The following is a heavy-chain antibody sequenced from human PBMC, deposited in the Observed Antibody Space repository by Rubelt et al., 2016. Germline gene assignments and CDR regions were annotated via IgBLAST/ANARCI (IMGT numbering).Heavy chain of an antibody. CDR3: ARTPFIRRGMDV. J-gene: IGHJ6*02. Sequence: QVQLQQWGAGLLKPSETLSLTCAVYGGSFSGYYWSWIRQPPGKGLEWIGEINHSGSTNYNPSLQSQVTISVDTSKNQFSLKLRSVTAADTAVYYCARTPFIRRGMDVWGQGTTVTVSS. V-gene: IGHV4-34*01. CDR2: INHSGST. CDR1: GGSFSGYY. D-gene: IGHD6-6*01.